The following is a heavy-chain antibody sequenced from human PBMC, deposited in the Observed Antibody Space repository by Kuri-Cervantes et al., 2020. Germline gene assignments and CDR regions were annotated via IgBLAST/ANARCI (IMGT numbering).Heavy chain of an antibody. CDR2: INQSGST. Sequence: SETLSLTCAVYGGSFSGYYWTWIRQPPGKGLEWIGEINQSGSTNYKPSLKSRVTISVDTSKNQFSLKLSSVTAADTAVYYCAGVGGITIFGVVTSPDYWGQGTLVTVSS. CDR3: AGVGGITIFGVVTSPDY. J-gene: IGHJ4*02. V-gene: IGHV4-34*01. D-gene: IGHD3-3*01. CDR1: GGSFSGYY.